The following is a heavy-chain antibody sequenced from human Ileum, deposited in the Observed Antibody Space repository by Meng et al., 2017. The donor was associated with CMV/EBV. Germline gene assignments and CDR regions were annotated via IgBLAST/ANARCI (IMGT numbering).Heavy chain of an antibody. CDR2: ISYDGSNK. J-gene: IGHJ6*02. V-gene: IGHV3-30-3*01. CDR1: GFTFSSYA. D-gene: IGHD4-11*01. CDR3: ARDRGPGLQGFKEGYYYYGMDV. Sequence: GESLKISCAASGFTFSSYAMHWVRQAPGKGLEWVAVISYDGSNKYYADSVKGRFTISRDNSKNTLYLQMNSLRAEDTAVYYCARDRGPGLQGFKEGYYYYGMDVWGQGTTVTVSS.